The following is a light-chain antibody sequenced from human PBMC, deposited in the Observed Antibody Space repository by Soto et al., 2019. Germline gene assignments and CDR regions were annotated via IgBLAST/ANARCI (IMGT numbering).Light chain of an antibody. CDR1: HSVSSN. V-gene: IGKV3-11*01. CDR2: DAS. CDR3: QQRSNSFT. J-gene: IGKJ3*01. Sequence: EIVLTQSPATLSLSPGERATLSCRASHSVSSNLAWYQQKPGQAPRLLIYDASNRATGIPARFSSSGSGTDFTLTISSLEPEDFAVYYCQQRSNSFTFGPGTTVDIK.